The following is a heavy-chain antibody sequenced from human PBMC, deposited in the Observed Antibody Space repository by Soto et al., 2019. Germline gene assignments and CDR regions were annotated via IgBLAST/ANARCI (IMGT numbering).Heavy chain of an antibody. CDR1: GFTFSDHY. J-gene: IGHJ6*02. Sequence: GGSLRLSCAASGFTFSDHYMDWVRQAPGKGLEWVGCTRNKANSYTTEYAASVKGRFTISRDDSKNSLYLQMNSLKTEDTAVYYCARGTGITGTAYYYGMDVWGQGTTVTVSS. CDR2: TRNKANSYTT. V-gene: IGHV3-72*01. D-gene: IGHD1-20*01. CDR3: ARGTGITGTAYYYGMDV.